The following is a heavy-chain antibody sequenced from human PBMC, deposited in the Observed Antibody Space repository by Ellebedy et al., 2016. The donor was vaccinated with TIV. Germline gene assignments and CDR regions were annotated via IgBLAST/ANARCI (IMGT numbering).Heavy chain of an antibody. CDR3: GRDRGYGDYGALDY. CDR1: GFTFSNFG. V-gene: IGHV3-33*01. Sequence: GESLKISCAASGFTFSNFGMHWVRQAPGKGLEWVAVIWYDGTNKYYADSVKGRFTISRDNSKNTLYLQMNSLRADDTAVYYCGRDRGYGDYGALDYWGQGTLVTVPS. CDR2: IWYDGTNK. D-gene: IGHD4-17*01. J-gene: IGHJ4*02.